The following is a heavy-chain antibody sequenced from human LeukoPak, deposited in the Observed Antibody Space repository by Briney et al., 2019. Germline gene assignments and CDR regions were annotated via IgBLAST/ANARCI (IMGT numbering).Heavy chain of an antibody. V-gene: IGHV3-66*02. Sequence: GGPLRLSCAASGFTVSSNYMSWVRQAPGKGLEWVSVIYSGGSTYYADSVKGRFTISRDNSKNTLYLQMSSPRAEDTAVYYCARDVTSGWYRFDPWGQGTLVTVSS. CDR2: IYSGGST. CDR3: ARDVTSGWYRFDP. CDR1: GFTVSSNY. D-gene: IGHD6-19*01. J-gene: IGHJ5*02.